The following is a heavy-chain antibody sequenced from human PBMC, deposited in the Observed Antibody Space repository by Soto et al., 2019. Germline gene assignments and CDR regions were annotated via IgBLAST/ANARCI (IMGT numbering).Heavy chain of an antibody. CDR1: GGSFSGYY. D-gene: IGHD3-16*02. J-gene: IGHJ4*02. Sequence: QVQLQQWGAGLLKPSETLSLTCAVYGGSFSGYYWSWIRQPPGKGLEWIGEINHSGSTNYNPSLKSRVTISVDTSKSQFSLKLSSVTAADTAVYYCARGQEEGYYDYVWGSYRPPRYWGQGTLVTVSS. CDR2: INHSGST. CDR3: ARGQEEGYYDYVWGSYRPPRY. V-gene: IGHV4-34*01.